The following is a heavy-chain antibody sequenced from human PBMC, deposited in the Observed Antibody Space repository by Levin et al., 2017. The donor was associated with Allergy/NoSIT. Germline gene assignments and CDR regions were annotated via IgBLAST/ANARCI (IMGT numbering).Heavy chain of an antibody. CDR1: GGSFSYSA. D-gene: IGHD2-21*01. CDR2: ISPILGTA. Sequence: EASVKVSCKASGGSFSYSAINWLRQAPGQRPEWMGKISPILGTANYAHKFQDRVTITADESTTTAYMELNSLKSEDTAVYYCARGYSNSRYAFDYWGQGTLVTVSS. J-gene: IGHJ4*02. V-gene: IGHV1-69*11. CDR3: ARGYSNSRYAFDY.